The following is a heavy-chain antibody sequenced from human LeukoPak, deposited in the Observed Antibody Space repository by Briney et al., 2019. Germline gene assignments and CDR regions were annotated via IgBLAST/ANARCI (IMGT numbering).Heavy chain of an antibody. V-gene: IGHV3-7*01. CDR3: ARERRQWLVLWFDP. CDR1: GFTFSRYW. Sequence: PGGSLRLSCAASGFTFSRYWMSWVRQAPGKGLEWVASINQDESAKYYVDSVKGRFTISRDNAKNSLYLQMNSLRAEDTAVYYCARERRQWLVLWFDPWGQGTLVTVSS. J-gene: IGHJ5*02. CDR2: INQDESAK. D-gene: IGHD6-19*01.